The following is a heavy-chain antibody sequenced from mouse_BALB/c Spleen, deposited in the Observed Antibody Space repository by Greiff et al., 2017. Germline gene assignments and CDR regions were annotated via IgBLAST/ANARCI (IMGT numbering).Heavy chain of an antibody. Sequence: EVKLVESGPGLVKPSQSLSLTCTVTGYSITSDYAWNWIRQFPGNKLEWMGYISYSGSTSYNPSLKSRISITRDTSKNQFFLQLNSVTTEDTATYYCAYGNLDYWGQGTTLTVSS. V-gene: IGHV3-2*02. CDR3: AYGNLDY. CDR2: ISYSGST. D-gene: IGHD2-1*01. CDR1: GYSITSDYA. J-gene: IGHJ2*01.